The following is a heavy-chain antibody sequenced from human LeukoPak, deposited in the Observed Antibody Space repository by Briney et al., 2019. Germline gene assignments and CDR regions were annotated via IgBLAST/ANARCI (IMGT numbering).Heavy chain of an antibody. CDR2: IYTSGST. CDR1: GGSISSYY. Sequence: SETLSLTCTVSGGSISSYYWSWIRQPAGKGLEWIGRIYTSGSTNYNPSLKSRVTMSVDTSKNQFSLKLSSVTAADTAVYYCARGHRFLEWPFSPMPPGFYYMDVWGRGTTVTVSS. J-gene: IGHJ6*03. V-gene: IGHV4-4*07. CDR3: ARGHRFLEWPFSPMPPGFYYMDV. D-gene: IGHD3-3*01.